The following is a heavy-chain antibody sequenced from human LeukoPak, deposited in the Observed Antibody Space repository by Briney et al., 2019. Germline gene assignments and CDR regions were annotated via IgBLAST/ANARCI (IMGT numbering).Heavy chain of an antibody. Sequence: GSLTVSCAASGFTFDDYGMTWVRQAPGKGLEWVSGITWNGGSTGYADSVKGRFTISRDNSKNSLYLQMNSLSAEDTALYYCARTQSYYYDSSPTDYWGEGTLASVSS. D-gene: IGHD3-22*01. CDR2: ITWNGGST. CDR1: GFTFDDYG. V-gene: IGHV3-20*04. J-gene: IGHJ4*02. CDR3: ARTQSYYYDSSPTDY.